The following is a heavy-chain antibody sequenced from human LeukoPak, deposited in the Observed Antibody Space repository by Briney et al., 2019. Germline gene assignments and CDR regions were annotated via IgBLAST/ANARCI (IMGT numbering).Heavy chain of an antibody. J-gene: IGHJ6*02. V-gene: IGHV3-21*01. D-gene: IGHD3-10*01. CDR3: ARDQLLWFGDGYYYGMDV. CDR2: ISSSSSYI. Sequence: PGGSLRLSCAASGFTFSSYSMNWVRLAPGKGLEWVSSISSSSSYIYYADSVKGRFTISRDNAKNSLYLQMNSLRAEDTAVYYCARDQLLWFGDGYYYGMDVWGQGATVTVSS. CDR1: GFTFSSYS.